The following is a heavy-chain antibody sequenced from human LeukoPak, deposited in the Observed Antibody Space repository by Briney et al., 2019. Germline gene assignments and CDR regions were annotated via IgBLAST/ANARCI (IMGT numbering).Heavy chain of an antibody. D-gene: IGHD5-24*01. CDR1: GGSISSSSYY. CDR2: IYYSGST. J-gene: IGHJ4*02. Sequence: SSETLSLTCTVSGGSISSSSYYWGWIRQPPGKGLEWIGTIYYSGSTYYNPSLKSRVTISVDTSKNQFSLKLSSVTAADTAVYYCARVRRDGYKRGLFDYWGQGTLVTVSS. CDR3: ARVRRDGYKRGLFDY. V-gene: IGHV4-39*07.